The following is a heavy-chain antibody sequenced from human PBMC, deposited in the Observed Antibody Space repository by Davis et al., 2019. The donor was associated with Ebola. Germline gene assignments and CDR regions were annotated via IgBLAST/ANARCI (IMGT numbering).Heavy chain of an antibody. Sequence: GESLKISCAASGFTFSSYAMSWVRQAPGKGLEWASAISGSGGSTYYADSVKGRFTISRDNSKNTLYLQMNSLRAEDTAVYYCARDPGFRGWLESPLYFDSWGQGTLVTVSS. D-gene: IGHD5-24*01. CDR1: GFTFSSYA. V-gene: IGHV3-23*01. CDR3: ARDPGFRGWLESPLYFDS. CDR2: ISGSGGST. J-gene: IGHJ4*02.